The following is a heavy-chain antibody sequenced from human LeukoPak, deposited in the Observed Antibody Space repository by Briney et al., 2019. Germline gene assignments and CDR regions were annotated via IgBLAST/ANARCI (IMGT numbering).Heavy chain of an antibody. Sequence: SETLSLTCTVSGGSISSSSYYWGWIRQPPGKGLEWIGSIYYSGSTYYNSSLKSRVTISVDTSKNQFSLKLSSVTAADTAVYYCARGAATPFWFDPWGQGTLVTVSS. CDR1: GGSISSSSYY. D-gene: IGHD2-15*01. CDR3: ARGAATPFWFDP. J-gene: IGHJ5*02. V-gene: IGHV4-39*07. CDR2: IYYSGST.